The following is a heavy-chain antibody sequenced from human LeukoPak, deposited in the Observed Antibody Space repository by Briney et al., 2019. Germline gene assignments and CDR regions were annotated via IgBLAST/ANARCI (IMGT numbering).Heavy chain of an antibody. CDR1: VFTFSSYS. CDR2: ISSSSSTL. V-gene: IGHV3-48*01. J-gene: IGHJ4*02. D-gene: IGHD2-15*01. Sequence: QPGGSRRLSCAASVFTFSSYSMSWLRQAPGKGLEWVAYISSSSSTLHYADPVKGRFTISRDNAKNSLYLQMNSLRTEDTALYYCAKEHLHCSGGSCLDGWGQGTLVTVSS. CDR3: AKEHLHCSGGSCLDG.